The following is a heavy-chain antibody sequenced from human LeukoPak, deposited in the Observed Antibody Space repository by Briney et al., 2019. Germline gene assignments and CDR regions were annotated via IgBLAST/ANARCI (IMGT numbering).Heavy chain of an antibody. CDR3: ANVRGYSGYDPLDY. CDR1: GFTFSSYA. J-gene: IGHJ4*02. CDR2: ISGSGGST. Sequence: PGGSLRLSCAASGFTFSSYAMSWVRQAPGKGLEWVSAISGSGGSTYYADSVKGRFTISRDNPKNTLYLQMNSLRAEDTAVYYCANVRGYSGYDPLDYWGQGTLVTVSS. V-gene: IGHV3-23*01. D-gene: IGHD5-12*01.